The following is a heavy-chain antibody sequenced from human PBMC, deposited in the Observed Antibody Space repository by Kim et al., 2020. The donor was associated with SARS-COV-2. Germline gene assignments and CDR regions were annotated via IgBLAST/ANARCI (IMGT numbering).Heavy chain of an antibody. J-gene: IGHJ3*02. Sequence: PSFQGQVTISADKSISTAYLQWSSLKASDTAMYYCARQLTGEGYGAFDIWGQGTMVTVSS. CDR3: ARQLTGEGYGAFDI. V-gene: IGHV5-51*01. D-gene: IGHD7-27*01.